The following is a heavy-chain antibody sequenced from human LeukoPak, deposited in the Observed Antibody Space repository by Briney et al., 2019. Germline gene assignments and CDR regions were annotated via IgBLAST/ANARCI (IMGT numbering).Heavy chain of an antibody. J-gene: IGHJ4*02. D-gene: IGHD3-10*01. CDR3: AKTNNYYASGSLDY. CDR2: ISGSGGST. CDR1: GFTFSNYA. Sequence: GGSLRLSCAVSGFTFSNYAMTWVRQAPGKGLEWVSAISGSGGSTYYADSVKGRFTISRDNSRNRLYLQMNTLRAEDTAVYYCAKTNNYYASGSLDYWGQGTLVTVSS. V-gene: IGHV3-23*01.